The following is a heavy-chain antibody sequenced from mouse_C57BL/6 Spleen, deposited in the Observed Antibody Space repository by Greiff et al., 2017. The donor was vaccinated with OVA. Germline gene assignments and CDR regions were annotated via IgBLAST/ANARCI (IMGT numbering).Heavy chain of an antibody. Sequence: EVKLVESGPGMVKPSQSLSLTCTVTGYSITSGYDWHWIRHFPGNKLEWMGYISYSGSTNYNPSLKSRISITHDTSKNHFFLKLNSVTTEDTATYYCAREDGYYVWFAYWGQGTLVTVSA. J-gene: IGHJ3*01. CDR1: GYSITSGYD. V-gene: IGHV3-1*01. D-gene: IGHD2-3*01. CDR3: AREDGYYVWFAY. CDR2: ISYSGST.